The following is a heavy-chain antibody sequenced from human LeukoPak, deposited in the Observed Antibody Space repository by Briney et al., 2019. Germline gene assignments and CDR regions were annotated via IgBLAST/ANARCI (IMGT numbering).Heavy chain of an antibody. CDR3: AREYIVVVPAANDGRWFDP. D-gene: IGHD2-2*01. J-gene: IGHJ5*02. V-gene: IGHV1-2*02. Sequence: ASVKVSCKASGYTFTGYYVHWVRQAPGQGLEWMGWINPNSGGTNYAQKFRGRVTMTRDTSISTAYMELSRLRSDDTAVYYCAREYIVVVPAANDGRWFDPWGQGTLVTVSS. CDR1: GYTFTGYY. CDR2: INPNSGGT.